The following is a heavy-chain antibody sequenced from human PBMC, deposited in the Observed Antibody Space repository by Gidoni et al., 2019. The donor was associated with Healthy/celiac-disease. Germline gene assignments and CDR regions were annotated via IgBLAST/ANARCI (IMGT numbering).Heavy chain of an antibody. Sequence: LNIYCKGSGYSFTSSWIGWVRQMPGKGLEWMGIIDPGDSDTRYSPSFQGQVTISADKSISTAYLQWSSLKASDTAMYYCARRPRSRAIFGVVITDYYFDYWGQGTLVTVSS. CDR1: GYSFTSSW. D-gene: IGHD3-3*01. CDR2: IDPGDSDT. V-gene: IGHV5-51*01. J-gene: IGHJ4*02. CDR3: ARRPRSRAIFGVVITDYYFDY.